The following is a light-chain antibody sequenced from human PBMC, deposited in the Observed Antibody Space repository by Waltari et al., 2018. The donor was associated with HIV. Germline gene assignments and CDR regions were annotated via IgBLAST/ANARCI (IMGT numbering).Light chain of an antibody. CDR3: QQYYSPPWS. CDR1: QSVLYSSNNKNY. J-gene: IGKJ1*01. CDR2: WAS. V-gene: IGKV4-1*01. Sequence: VSLGARATINCKSSQSVLYSSNNKNYLTWYQQKPGQPPKLLISWASTRESGVPDRFSGSGSGTDFTLTISSLQAEDVAVYYCQQYYSPPWSFGQGTKVEIK.